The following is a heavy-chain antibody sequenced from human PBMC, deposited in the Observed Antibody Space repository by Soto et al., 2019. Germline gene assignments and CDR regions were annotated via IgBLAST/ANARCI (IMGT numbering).Heavy chain of an antibody. D-gene: IGHD1-26*01. CDR2: MNPNSANT. V-gene: IGHV1-8*01. CDR1: GYTFTSYD. J-gene: IGHJ3*02. Sequence: QVQLVQSGAEVKKPGASVKVSCKTSGYTFTSYDINWVRQATGQGLEWMGWMNPNSANTAYAQKFQGRVTMTRNTSIITAYMEMSILRSEDTAVYYCSRERSSGAFDIWCQGTMVTVSS. CDR3: SRERSSGAFDI.